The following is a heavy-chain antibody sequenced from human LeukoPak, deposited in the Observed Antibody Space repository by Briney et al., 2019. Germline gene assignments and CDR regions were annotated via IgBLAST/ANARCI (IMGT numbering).Heavy chain of an antibody. V-gene: IGHV4-59*02. CDR1: GGSVSSYY. J-gene: IGHJ4*02. D-gene: IGHD3-22*01. CDR2: IPYSGST. Sequence: SETLSLTCTVSGGSVSSYYWIWLRQPPGKGLEWIATIPYSGSTDSNPSLKSRVTIFVDTSKNQFSLKLSSVTAADTAVYYCARYWGPYDNSGAYFDYWGQGTLVTVSS. CDR3: ARYWGPYDNSGAYFDY.